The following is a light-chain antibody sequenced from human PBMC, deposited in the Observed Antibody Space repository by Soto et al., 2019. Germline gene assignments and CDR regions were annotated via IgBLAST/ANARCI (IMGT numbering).Light chain of an antibody. CDR2: DAS. CDR1: QTVSTH. V-gene: IGKV3-20*01. J-gene: IGKJ2*01. CDR3: QQYGSTPYT. Sequence: DIVLTQSPGTLSLSPGDRATISCRASQTVSTHLAWYQQKLGQAPRLLIYDASSRANGIPERFTGSGSGTDFTLTISRLEPEDFAAYYCQQYGSTPYTFGQGTKLEIK.